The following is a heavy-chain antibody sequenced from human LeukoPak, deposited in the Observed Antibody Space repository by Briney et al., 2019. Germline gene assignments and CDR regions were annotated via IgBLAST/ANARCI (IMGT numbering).Heavy chain of an antibody. CDR1: GYTFTGYY. J-gene: IGHJ6*02. V-gene: IGHV1-2*02. CDR2: INPNSGGT. CDR3: ARGRGPYYCVMDV. Sequence: GASVKVSCKASGYTFTGYYIHWVRQAPGQGLEWMGWINPNSGGTKYAQKFQGRVTMTRDTPISTAYMELRRLTADDTAVYYCARGRGPYYCVMDVWGQGTTVTVSS. D-gene: IGHD3-10*01.